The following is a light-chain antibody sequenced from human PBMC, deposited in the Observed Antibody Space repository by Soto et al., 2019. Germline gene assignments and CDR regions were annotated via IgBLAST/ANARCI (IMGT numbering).Light chain of an antibody. CDR3: SAFTGTTYV. Sequence: QSVLTQPASVSGSPGQSITISCTGTSSDVGGNKYVSWYQHYPGKAPKLMICDVSNRPSGVSNRFSGSKSGNTASRTISGLQAEDEDDYYCSAFTGTTYVFGTGTKVTVL. V-gene: IGLV2-14*01. CDR2: DVS. CDR1: SSDVGGNKY. J-gene: IGLJ1*01.